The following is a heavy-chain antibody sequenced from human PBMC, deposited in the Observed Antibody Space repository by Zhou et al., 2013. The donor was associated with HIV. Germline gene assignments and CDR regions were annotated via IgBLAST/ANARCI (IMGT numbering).Heavy chain of an antibody. CDR1: GGPFSKYA. V-gene: IGHV1-69*04. D-gene: IGHD2-15*01. Sequence: QVQMVQSGAEVKKPGSSVKVSCKTSGGPFSKYAFNWVRQAPGQGLEWLGRIIPDLAVANYAPNFHDRLTITADISTSTTYMQLNSLTSADTAIYYCARGLCSGGSCYIGKEVLEYWGQGSLITVSS. CDR3: ARGLCSGGSCYIGKEVLEY. CDR2: IIPDLAVA. J-gene: IGHJ4*02.